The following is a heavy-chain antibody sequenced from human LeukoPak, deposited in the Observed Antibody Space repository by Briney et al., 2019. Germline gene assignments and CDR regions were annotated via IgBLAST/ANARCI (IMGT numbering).Heavy chain of an antibody. V-gene: IGHV3-30*07. D-gene: IGHD3/OR15-3a*01. CDR1: GFTFSSYA. CDR2: ISYDGSNK. J-gene: IGHJ4*02. Sequence: GRSLRLSCAASGFTFSSYAMHWVRQAPGKGLEWVAVISYDGSNKYYADSVKGRFTISRDDSRNTVYLHLNNLRVEDSAVYYCARASWTSNADAVWWGQGTLVTVSS. CDR3: ARASWTSNADAVW.